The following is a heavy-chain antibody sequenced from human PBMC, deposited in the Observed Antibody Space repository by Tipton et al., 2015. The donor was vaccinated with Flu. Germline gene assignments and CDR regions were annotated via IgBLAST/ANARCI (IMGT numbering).Heavy chain of an antibody. Sequence: SLRLSCAASGFTFSSYAMHWVRQAPGKGLEWVAVISYDGSNKYYADSVKGRFTISRDNSKNTLYLQMNSLRAEDTAVYYCARVLGRVAMVQGVTGDHWGQGTLVTVSS. CDR3: ARVLGRVAMVQGVTGDH. D-gene: IGHD3-10*01. CDR2: ISYDGSNK. V-gene: IGHV3-30*01. J-gene: IGHJ4*02. CDR1: GFTFSSYA.